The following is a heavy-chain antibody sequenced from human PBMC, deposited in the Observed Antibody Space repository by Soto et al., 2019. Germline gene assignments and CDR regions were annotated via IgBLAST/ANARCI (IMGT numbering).Heavy chain of an antibody. CDR2: INHSGST. J-gene: IGHJ6*02. CDR3: ARGRVYYYGSGSYSHYYYYGMDV. CDR1: GGSFSGYY. D-gene: IGHD3-10*01. V-gene: IGHV4-34*01. Sequence: PSETLSLTCAVYGGSFSGYYWSWIRQPPGKGLEWIGEINHSGSTNYNPPLKSRVTISVDTSKNQFSLKLSSVTAADTAVYYCARGRVYYYGSGSYSHYYYYGMDVWGQGTTVTVSS.